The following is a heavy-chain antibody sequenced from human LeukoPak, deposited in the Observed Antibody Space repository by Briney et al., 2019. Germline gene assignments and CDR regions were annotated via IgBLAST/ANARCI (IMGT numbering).Heavy chain of an antibody. D-gene: IGHD1-26*01. V-gene: IGHV4-39*07. Sequence: PSETLSLTCTVSGGSISSSSYYWGWIRQPPGKGLEWIGSIYHSGSTYYNPSLKSRVTISVDTSKNQFSLKLSSVTAADTAVYYCARGGSYLRNDYWGQGTLVTVSS. CDR3: ARGGSYLRNDY. CDR2: IYHSGST. J-gene: IGHJ4*02. CDR1: GGSISSSSYY.